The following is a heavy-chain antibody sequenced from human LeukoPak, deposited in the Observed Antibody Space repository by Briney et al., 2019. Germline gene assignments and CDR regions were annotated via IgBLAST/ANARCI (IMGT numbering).Heavy chain of an antibody. D-gene: IGHD2-15*01. CDR1: GFTFGSYW. Sequence: GGSLSLSCAASGFTFGSYWRNWVRQAPGKGLVWVARIKPDGSGINYADSVKGRFTISRDNAKNTLYLQMNSLRAEDTAVYYCAKELAYPGYCSGGSCFPFDYWGQGTLVTVSS. V-gene: IGHV3-74*01. CDR2: IKPDGSGI. CDR3: AKELAYPGYCSGGSCFPFDY. J-gene: IGHJ4*02.